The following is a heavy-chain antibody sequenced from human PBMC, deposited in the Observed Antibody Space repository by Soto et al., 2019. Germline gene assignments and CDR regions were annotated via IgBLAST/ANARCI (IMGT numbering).Heavy chain of an antibody. Sequence: LRLSCAASGFTFSSYGMHWVRQAPGKGLEWVAVIWYDGSNKYYADSVKGRFTISRDNSKNTLYLQMNSLRAEDTAIYYCAKDSFINLRGYDSYWGQGTLVTVSS. CDR2: IWYDGSNK. V-gene: IGHV3-33*06. J-gene: IGHJ4*02. CDR1: GFTFSSYG. D-gene: IGHD5-12*01. CDR3: AKDSFINLRGYDSY.